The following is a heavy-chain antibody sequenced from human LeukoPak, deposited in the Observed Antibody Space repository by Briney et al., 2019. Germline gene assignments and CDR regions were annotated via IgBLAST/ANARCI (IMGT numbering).Heavy chain of an antibody. J-gene: IGHJ4*02. CDR3: AKDPGYDFWSGYSD. V-gene: IGHV3-23*01. D-gene: IGHD3-3*01. Sequence: GGSLRLSCAASGFTFSSYAMSWVRQAPGKGLEWVSAISGSGGSTYYADSVKGRFTISRDNSKNTLYLQMNSLRAEDTTVYYCAKDPGYDFWSGYSDWGQGTLVTVSS. CDR2: ISGSGGST. CDR1: GFTFSSYA.